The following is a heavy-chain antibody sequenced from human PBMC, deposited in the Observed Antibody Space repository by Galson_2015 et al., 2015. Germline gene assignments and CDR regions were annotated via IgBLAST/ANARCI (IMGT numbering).Heavy chain of an antibody. J-gene: IGHJ4*02. Sequence: SLRLSCAASGFAFSSYAMSWVRQAPGKGLEWVSAISDSGGSTYYADSVKGRFTISRDNSKNTLYLQMNSLRAEDTAVYYCAKDSGGSLDYWGQGSLVTVSS. CDR2: ISDSGGST. CDR1: GFAFSSYA. V-gene: IGHV3-23*01. D-gene: IGHD1-26*01. CDR3: AKDSGGSLDY.